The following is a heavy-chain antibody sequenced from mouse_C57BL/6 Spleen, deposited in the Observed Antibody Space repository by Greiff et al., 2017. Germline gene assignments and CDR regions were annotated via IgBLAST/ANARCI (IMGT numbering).Heavy chain of an antibody. J-gene: IGHJ2*01. V-gene: IGHV1-80*01. Sequence: QVQLKESGAELVKPGASVKISCQASGYAFSSYWMNWVKQRPGQGLEWIGQIYPGDGDTNYNGKFKGKATLTAVKSSSTAYMQLSSLTSEDSAVYFCARRGWDDYFDYWGQGTTLTVSS. CDR1: GYAFSSYW. CDR3: ARRGWDDYFDY. CDR2: IYPGDGDT. D-gene: IGHD4-1*01.